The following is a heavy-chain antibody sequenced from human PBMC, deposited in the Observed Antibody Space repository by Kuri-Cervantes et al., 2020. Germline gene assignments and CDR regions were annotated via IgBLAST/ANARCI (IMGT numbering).Heavy chain of an antibody. Sequence: SVKVSCKASGYTFTYRYLHWVRQAPGQALEWMGWITPFNGNTNYAQKFQDRVTITRDRSMSTAYMELSRLRSDDTAVYYCARWYSYGLTDYWGQGTLVTVSS. D-gene: IGHD5-18*01. CDR2: ITPFNGNT. J-gene: IGHJ4*02. CDR1: GYTFTYRY. V-gene: IGHV1-45*02. CDR3: ARWYSYGLTDY.